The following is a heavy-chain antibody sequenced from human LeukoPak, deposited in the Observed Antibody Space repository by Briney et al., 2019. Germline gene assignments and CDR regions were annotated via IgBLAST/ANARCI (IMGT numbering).Heavy chain of an antibody. CDR3: ARGSGSGWPLDR. J-gene: IGHJ5*02. CDR1: GVILSRNF. Sequence: GGSLTLSCAASGVILSRNFMSWVRQAPGKGLQGVAIMYAGGTTDYSDSVRGRFHISRDSSNNTLSLQINSLRAEDTAVYYCARGSGSGWPLDRWGQGALVTVSS. CDR2: MYAGGTT. D-gene: IGHD6-19*01. V-gene: IGHV3-53*01.